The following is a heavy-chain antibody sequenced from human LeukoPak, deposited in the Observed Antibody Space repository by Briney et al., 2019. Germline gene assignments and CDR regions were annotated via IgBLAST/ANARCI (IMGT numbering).Heavy chain of an antibody. CDR1: GYTFTGYY. Sequence: GASVKVSCKASGYTFTGYYMHWVRQAPGQGLEWMRWINPNSGGTNYAQKFQGRVTMTRDTSISTAYMELSRLRSDDTAVYYCARERGDYDILTGYYPNNWFDPWGQGTLVTVSS. J-gene: IGHJ5*02. V-gene: IGHV1-2*02. D-gene: IGHD3-9*01. CDR3: ARERGDYDILTGYYPNNWFDP. CDR2: INPNSGGT.